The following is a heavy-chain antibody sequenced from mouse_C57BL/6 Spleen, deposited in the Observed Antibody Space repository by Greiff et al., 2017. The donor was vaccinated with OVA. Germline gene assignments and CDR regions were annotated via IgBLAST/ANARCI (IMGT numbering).Heavy chain of an antibody. CDR3: ARGGDPGDPGAWFAY. Sequence: QVQLQQSGAELVRPGTSVKMSCKASGYTFTNYWIGWAKQRPGHGLEWIGDIYPGGGYTNYNEKFKGKATLTADKSSSTAYMQFSSLTSEDSAIYYCARGGDPGDPGAWFAYWGQGTLVTVSA. J-gene: IGHJ3*01. D-gene: IGHD3-3*01. CDR1: GYTFTNYW. CDR2: IYPGGGYT. V-gene: IGHV1-63*01.